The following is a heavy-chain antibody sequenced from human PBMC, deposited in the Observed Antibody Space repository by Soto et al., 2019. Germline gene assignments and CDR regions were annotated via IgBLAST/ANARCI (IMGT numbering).Heavy chain of an antibody. V-gene: IGHV4-30-4*01. D-gene: IGHD5-18*01. CDR2: IFPSGAT. J-gene: IGHJ2*01. CDR1: GAPISGGDYH. CDR3: ARGSAAKRYFDL. Sequence: QVQLQESGPGLVKPSQTLSLMCTVSGAPISGGDYHWSWIRQPPGKGLEWIGYIFPSGATHYNSSLGRRITLSVDTSKSRFSLKLTSVTAADTAVYFCARGSAAKRYFDLWGRGTLVTVSS.